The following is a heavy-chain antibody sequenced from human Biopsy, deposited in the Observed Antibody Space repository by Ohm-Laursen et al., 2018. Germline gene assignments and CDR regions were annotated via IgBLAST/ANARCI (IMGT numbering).Heavy chain of an antibody. D-gene: IGHD3-22*01. J-gene: IGHJ6*02. V-gene: IGHV1-2*02. Sequence: ASVKVSCKTSGYNFTGYYIHWVRQAPGQGLEWMGWINPNSGGTDYSLKSQGRVTMTRDTSISTAYMQLRRLRSDDTAVFYCARAPGGVVLTDYYYYYGMDVWGQGTTVTVSS. CDR2: INPNSGGT. CDR3: ARAPGGVVLTDYYYYYGMDV. CDR1: GYNFTGYY.